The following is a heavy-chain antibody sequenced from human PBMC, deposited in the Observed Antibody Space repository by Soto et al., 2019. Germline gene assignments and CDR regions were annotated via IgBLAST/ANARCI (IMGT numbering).Heavy chain of an antibody. V-gene: IGHV1-18*04. CDR3: AREGYYDSSGYALYYYSGMDV. D-gene: IGHD3-22*01. Sequence: QVQLVQSGAEVKKPGASVKVSCKASGYTFTSYGISWVRQAPGQGLEWMGWISAYNGNTNYAQKLQGRVTMTTDTSTSTAYMELRSLSSDDTAVYYCAREGYYDSSGYALYYYSGMDVWGQGPTVTVSS. J-gene: IGHJ6*02. CDR1: GYTFTSYG. CDR2: ISAYNGNT.